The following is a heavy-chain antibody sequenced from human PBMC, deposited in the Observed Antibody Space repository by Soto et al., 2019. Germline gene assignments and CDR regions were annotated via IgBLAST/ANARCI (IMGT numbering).Heavy chain of an antibody. CDR1: GFTFRNYA. CDR2: IRGSGGIT. CDR3: AKDADMATVYYFDH. V-gene: IGHV3-23*01. Sequence: PGGSLRVSCAASGFTFRNYAMNWVRQAPGKGLEWVSAIRGSGGITYYADSVKGRFTISRDNSKNTLFLQMNSLRAVDTSVYYFAKDADMATVYYFDHWGQGTLVTVSS. D-gene: IGHD4-4*01. J-gene: IGHJ4*02.